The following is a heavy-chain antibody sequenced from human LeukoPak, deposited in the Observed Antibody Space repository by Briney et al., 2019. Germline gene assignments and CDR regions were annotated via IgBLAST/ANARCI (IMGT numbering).Heavy chain of an antibody. CDR2: IWYDGSNK. CDR3: ARDGPGYSSTPDDYYYGMDV. D-gene: IGHD6-13*01. J-gene: IGHJ6*02. V-gene: IGHV3-33*01. Sequence: QPGGSLRLSCAASGFTFSSYGMHWVRRAPGKGLEWVAVIWYDGSNKYYADSVKGRFTISRDNSKNTLYLQMNSLRAEDTAVYYCARDGPGYSSTPDDYYYGMDVWGQGTTVTVSS. CDR1: GFTFSSYG.